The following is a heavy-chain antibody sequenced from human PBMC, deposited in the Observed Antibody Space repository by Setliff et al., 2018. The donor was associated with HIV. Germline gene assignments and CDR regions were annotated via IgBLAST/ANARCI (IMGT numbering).Heavy chain of an antibody. CDR1: GYTFSDYY. Sequence: GASVKVSCKASGYTFSDYYIRWVRQAPGQGFEWMGWISAYNGNTNYAQKFRGRVTMTRGTSTSTAYMELRSLKSDDTAVYYCARVWDWNYDLGYWGQGTLVTVSS. CDR3: ARVWDWNYDLGY. J-gene: IGHJ4*02. CDR2: ISAYNGNT. V-gene: IGHV1-18*04. D-gene: IGHD1-7*01.